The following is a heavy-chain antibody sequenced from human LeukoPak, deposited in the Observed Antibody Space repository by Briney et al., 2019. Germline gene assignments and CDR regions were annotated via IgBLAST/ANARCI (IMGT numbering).Heavy chain of an antibody. D-gene: IGHD3-9*01. CDR3: ARDPYYDILTGYYNPDDAFDI. V-gene: IGHV1-18*01. J-gene: IGHJ3*02. CDR1: GYTFTSYG. Sequence: ASVKVSCKASGYTFTSYGISWVRQAPGQGLEWMGWISAYNGNTNYAQKLQGRVTMTTDTSTSTAYMELRSLRSDDTAVYYCARDPYYDILTGYYNPDDAFDIWGQGTMVTVS. CDR2: ISAYNGNT.